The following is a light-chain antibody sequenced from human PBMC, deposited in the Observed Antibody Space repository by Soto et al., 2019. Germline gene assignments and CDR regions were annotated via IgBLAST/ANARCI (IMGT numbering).Light chain of an antibody. CDR3: NSHTSGDFRV. CDR2: EVS. J-gene: IGLJ1*01. Sequence: QSALTQPPSASGSPGQSVTISCTGTSSDIGSSGYVSWYQQHPGKAPRLLIFEVSKRPSGVPNRFSGSKSDYTASLTISGLQAEDEADYYCNSHTSGDFRVFGTGTKVTVL. V-gene: IGLV2-8*01. CDR1: SSDIGSSGY.